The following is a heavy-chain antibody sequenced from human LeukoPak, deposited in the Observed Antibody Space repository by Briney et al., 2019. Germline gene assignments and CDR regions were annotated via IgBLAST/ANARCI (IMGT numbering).Heavy chain of an antibody. D-gene: IGHD1-7*01. CDR2: ISGYNGDT. J-gene: IGHJ6*02. CDR1: GYTFTGYH. CDR3: ARGHWNSDYYAGMDV. Sequence: ASVKVSCKASGYTFTGYHMHWVRQAPGQGLEWMGWISGYNGDTNYAQKFQGRVAMTTDTSTNTAYLNLRSLRSDDTAVYYCARGHWNSDYYAGMDVWGQGTPVTVSS. V-gene: IGHV1-18*04.